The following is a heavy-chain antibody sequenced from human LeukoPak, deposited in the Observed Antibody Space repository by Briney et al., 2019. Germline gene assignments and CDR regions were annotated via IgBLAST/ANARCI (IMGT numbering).Heavy chain of an antibody. J-gene: IGHJ4*02. CDR1: GFTFSNYW. Sequence: GGSLRLSCAASGFTFSNYWMHWVRQGPGKGLVWVSRVNNDGSSTVYADSVRGRFTISRDNAKNTLYLQMNSLRAEDTAVYYCVGAAANTTPRPWGQGTLVTVSS. CDR2: VNNDGSST. D-gene: IGHD6-13*01. CDR3: VGAAANTTPRP. V-gene: IGHV3-74*01.